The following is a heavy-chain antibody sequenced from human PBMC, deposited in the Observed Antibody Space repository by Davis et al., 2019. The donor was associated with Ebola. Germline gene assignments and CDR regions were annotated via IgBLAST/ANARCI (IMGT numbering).Heavy chain of an antibody. J-gene: IGHJ5*02. CDR1: GFTFSSYA. Sequence: GGSLRLSCAASGFTFSSYAMSWVRQAPGKGLEWVSAISGSGGITYYADSVKGRFTISRDNSKNTLYLQMNSLRAEDTAVYYCAKDRGGIAAVTAWFDPWGQGTLVTVSS. V-gene: IGHV3-23*01. CDR2: ISGSGGIT. CDR3: AKDRGGIAAVTAWFDP. D-gene: IGHD6-13*01.